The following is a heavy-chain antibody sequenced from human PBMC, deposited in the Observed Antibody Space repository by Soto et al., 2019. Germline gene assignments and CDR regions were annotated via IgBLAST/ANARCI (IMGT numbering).Heavy chain of an antibody. CDR3: AGDIPGGGNSFEY. CDR2: SIPIFGTA. D-gene: IGHD3-10*01. V-gene: IGHV1-69*01. J-gene: IGHJ4*02. CDR1: GGTFSSYA. Sequence: QVQLVQSGAEVKKPGSSVKVSCKASGGTFSSYAISWVRQAPGQGLEWMGGSIPIFGTANYAQKFQGTVTITADESTSPAYMELSSLRYEDTAVYYCAGDIPGGGNSFEYWGQGTLVSVSS.